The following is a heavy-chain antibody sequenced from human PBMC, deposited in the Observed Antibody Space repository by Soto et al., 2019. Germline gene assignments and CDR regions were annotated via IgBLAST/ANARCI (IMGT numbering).Heavy chain of an antibody. Sequence: EVQLVESGGGLVQPGGSLRLSCAASGFTFSSYWMSWVRQAPGKGLEWVANIKQDGSEKYYVDSVKGRFTTSRDNAKHSLYMQMNSLRAEDTAVYYCARDQVLLWFGVPDYCGQGTLVTVSS. V-gene: IGHV3-7*03. J-gene: IGHJ4*02. CDR1: GFTFSSYW. D-gene: IGHD3-10*01. CDR2: IKQDGSEK. CDR3: ARDQVLLWFGVPDY.